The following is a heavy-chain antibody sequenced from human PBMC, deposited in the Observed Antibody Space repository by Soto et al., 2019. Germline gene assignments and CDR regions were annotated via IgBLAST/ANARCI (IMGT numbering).Heavy chain of an antibody. D-gene: IGHD5-18*01. CDR1: GGSISRGDYF. V-gene: IGHV4-30-4*01. Sequence: QVQLQESGPGLVKPSQTLSLTCTVSGGSISRGDYFWNWIRQPPGKGLEWIGYIYDSGTTYYNPSLKSRVTISADTSKNQFSLKLSSVTAADPAVYYCARDTAMISGWFDPWGQGTLVTVSS. J-gene: IGHJ5*02. CDR2: IYDSGTT. CDR3: ARDTAMISGWFDP.